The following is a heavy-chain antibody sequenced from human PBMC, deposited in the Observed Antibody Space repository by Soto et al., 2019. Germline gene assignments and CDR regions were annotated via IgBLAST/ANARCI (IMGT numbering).Heavy chain of an antibody. J-gene: IGHJ4*02. D-gene: IGHD3-10*01. CDR2: MNPNSGNT. V-gene: IGHV1-8*01. Sequence: QVQLVQSGAEVKKPGASVKVSCKASGYTFTSYDINWVRQATGQGLEWMGWMNPNSGNTGYAQKFKGRVTMTRNTSIRTAYMELSSLRSEDTAVYYCARGGVFFFAAPTNPFDYWGQGTLVTVSS. CDR3: ARGGVFFFAAPTNPFDY. CDR1: GYTFTSYD.